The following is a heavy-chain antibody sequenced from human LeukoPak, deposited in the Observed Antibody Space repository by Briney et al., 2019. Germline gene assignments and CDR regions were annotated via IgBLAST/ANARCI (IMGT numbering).Heavy chain of an antibody. Sequence: ASLKVSCMASGYTFTLHGISWVRQAPGQGLEWMGWISAYNGNTNYAQKVQGRVTMTTDASTSTAYMELRNLSSDDTGVYYCARDWGAHDSSGYYRNFDYWGQGILVTVSS. CDR1: GYTFTLHG. J-gene: IGHJ4*02. CDR2: ISAYNGNT. CDR3: ARDWGAHDSSGYYRNFDY. V-gene: IGHV1-18*01. D-gene: IGHD3-22*01.